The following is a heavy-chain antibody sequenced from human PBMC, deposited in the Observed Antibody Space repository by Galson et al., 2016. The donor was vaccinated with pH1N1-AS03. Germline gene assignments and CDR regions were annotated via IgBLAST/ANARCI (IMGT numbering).Heavy chain of an antibody. CDR1: GFSLTSPGVC. CDR3: ARVWGAAAGYFDY. J-gene: IGHJ4*01. Sequence: PALVKPTQTLTLTCSFSGFSLTSPGVCVTWVRQPPGKALGWLATIDSDGDKYYTTSLKTRLTISKDTSKNQVVLTMTNMDPVDTATYYCARVWGAAAGYFDYW. V-gene: IGHV2-70*20. D-gene: IGHD6-13*01. CDR2: IDSDGDK.